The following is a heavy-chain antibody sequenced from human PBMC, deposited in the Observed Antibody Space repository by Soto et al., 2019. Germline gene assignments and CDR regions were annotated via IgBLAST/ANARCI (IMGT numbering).Heavy chain of an antibody. CDR1: GFTLGFYG. V-gene: IGHV3-30*18. CDR3: AKPGGNWLHANFEF. CDR2: ISFDGSNT. D-gene: IGHD1-1*01. J-gene: IGHJ4*02. Sequence: LRLSCATSGFTLGFYGMHWVRQAPGKGLEWVAAISFDGSNTFYADSVKGRFTISRDNSKDTLYLQMNSLRRDDTAVYYCAKPGGNWLHANFEFWGQGTLVTVSS.